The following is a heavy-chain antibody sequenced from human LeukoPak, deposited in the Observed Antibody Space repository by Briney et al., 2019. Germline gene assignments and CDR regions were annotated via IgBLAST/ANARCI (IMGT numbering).Heavy chain of an antibody. J-gene: IGHJ4*02. CDR1: GFTFSSYS. Sequence: GGSLRLSCAASGFTFSSYSMNWVRQAPGKGLEWVSSISSSSSYIYYADSVKGRFTISRDNAKNSLYLQMNSLRAEDTAVYYCAKGDFWSGYYIFPDFDYWGQGTLVTVSS. CDR2: ISSSSSYI. CDR3: AKGDFWSGYYIFPDFDY. D-gene: IGHD3-3*01. V-gene: IGHV3-21*04.